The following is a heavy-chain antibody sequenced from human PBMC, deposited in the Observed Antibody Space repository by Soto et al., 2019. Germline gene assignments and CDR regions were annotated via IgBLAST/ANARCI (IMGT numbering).Heavy chain of an antibody. D-gene: IGHD3-10*01. CDR2: IDPNDSYS. CDR1: GYSFTSYW. CDR3: ARRARGHHVYSDYEMED. V-gene: IGHV5-10-1*01. Sequence: LGESLKISCNGSGYSFTSYWIGWVRQKPGTGLEWMGRIDPNDSYSNYSPSFQGHVTFSADKSISTAYLQWNSLKASDTAIYFCARRARGHHVYSDYEMEDLGQETAVNASS. J-gene: IGHJ6*02.